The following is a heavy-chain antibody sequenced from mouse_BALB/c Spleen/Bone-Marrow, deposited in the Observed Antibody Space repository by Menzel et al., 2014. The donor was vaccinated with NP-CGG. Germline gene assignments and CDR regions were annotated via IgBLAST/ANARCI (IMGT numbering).Heavy chain of an antibody. CDR3: VRGNYGNYVDYFDF. CDR1: GFTFSSYG. J-gene: IGHJ2*01. V-gene: IGHV5-6-3*01. CDR2: INSNGGST. D-gene: IGHD2-1*01. Sequence: EVMLVESGGGLVQPGGSLKLSCAASGFTFSSYGMSWVRQTPDKRLELVATINSNGGSTYYPDSVKGRLTISRDTDKHTLYLQMSSLKSEETAMYYCVRGNYGNYVDYFDFWGQGTTLTVSS.